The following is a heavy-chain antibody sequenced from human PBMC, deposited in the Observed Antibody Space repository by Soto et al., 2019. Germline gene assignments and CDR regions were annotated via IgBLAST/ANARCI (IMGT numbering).Heavy chain of an antibody. CDR2: ISNRGDT. V-gene: IGHV3-66*01. Sequence: AGGSLRLSCTASGFIVSDTYVNWVRQAPGKRLEWVSVISNRGDTPYADSVRGRFSLSRDISDNTLHLQMNNLRVEDTAVYYCAREPRYCRGGSCSITGDAYDIWGQGTMVTVSS. D-gene: IGHD2-15*01. CDR3: AREPRYCRGGSCSITGDAYDI. CDR1: GFIVSDTY. J-gene: IGHJ3*02.